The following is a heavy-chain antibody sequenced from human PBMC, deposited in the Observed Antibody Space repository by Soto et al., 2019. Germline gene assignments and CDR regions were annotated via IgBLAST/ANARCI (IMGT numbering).Heavy chain of an antibody. D-gene: IGHD3-16*02. Sequence: GASVKVSCKASGYTFTGYYMHWVRQAPGQGLEWMGWINPNSGGTNYAQKFQGRVTTTRDTSISTAYMELSRLRSDDTAVYYCARAREYDYVWGSYRSAGRYYYGMDVWGQGTTVTVSS. V-gene: IGHV1-2*02. CDR2: INPNSGGT. CDR1: GYTFTGYY. CDR3: ARAREYDYVWGSYRSAGRYYYGMDV. J-gene: IGHJ6*02.